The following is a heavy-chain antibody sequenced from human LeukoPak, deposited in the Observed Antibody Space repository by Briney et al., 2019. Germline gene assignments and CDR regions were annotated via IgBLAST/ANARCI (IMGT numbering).Heavy chain of an antibody. CDR2: IYPGDSDT. J-gene: IGHJ6*02. V-gene: IGHV5-51*01. Sequence: GESLKISCKGSGYSFTSCWIGWVRQMPGKGLEWMGIIYPGDSDTRYSPSFQGQVTISADKSISTAYLQWSSLKASDTAMYYCARQRSSGGYYYYYGMDVWGQGTTVTVSS. D-gene: IGHD6-19*01. CDR1: GYSFTSCW. CDR3: ARQRSSGGYYYYYGMDV.